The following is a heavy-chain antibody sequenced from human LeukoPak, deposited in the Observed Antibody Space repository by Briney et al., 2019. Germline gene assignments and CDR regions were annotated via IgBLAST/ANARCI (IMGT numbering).Heavy chain of an antibody. CDR3: TTDGGRYFDRLFLY. CDR1: GFTFDNAW. CDR2: IKSKSDGGTT. J-gene: IGHJ4*02. V-gene: IGHV3-15*01. Sequence: GGSLRLSCAASGFTFDNAWMIWVRQAPGKGLEWVGRIKSKSDGGTTDYAAPVKGRFTISRDDSENTLFLQMNSLNDEDTAVYYCTTDGGRYFDRLFLYWGQGTLVTGSS. D-gene: IGHD3-9*01.